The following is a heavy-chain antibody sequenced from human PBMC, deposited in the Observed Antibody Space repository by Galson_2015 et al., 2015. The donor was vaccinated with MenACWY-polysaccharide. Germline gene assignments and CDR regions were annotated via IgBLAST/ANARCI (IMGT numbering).Heavy chain of an antibody. J-gene: IGHJ4*02. CDR3: ARSPGGYSSGGQIDS. D-gene: IGHD5-18*01. CDR2: ISGSGDST. V-gene: IGHV3-23*01. CDR1: GFTFSSYA. Sequence: SLRLSCAASGFTFSSYAMSWVRQAPGKGLECVSVISGSGDSTYNADSVKGRFTFSRDNSKNTLYLQMNSLRAEDTAVYYCARSPGGYSSGGQIDSWGQGSLVTVSS.